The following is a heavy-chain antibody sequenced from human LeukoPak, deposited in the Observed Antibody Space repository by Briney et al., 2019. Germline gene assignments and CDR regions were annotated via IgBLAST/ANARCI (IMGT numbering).Heavy chain of an antibody. V-gene: IGHV4-4*07. Sequence: SETLSLICTVSGDSITRYFLSWIRQPAGKGLEWIGRISTSGSTAYNPSLQSRVTRSVDTSRNQFSLILSSVTAADTAVYYCARGGITSDWLRFDPWGQGTLVTVSS. CDR1: GDSITRYF. CDR2: ISTSGST. J-gene: IGHJ5*02. CDR3: ARGGITSDWLRFDP. D-gene: IGHD6-19*01.